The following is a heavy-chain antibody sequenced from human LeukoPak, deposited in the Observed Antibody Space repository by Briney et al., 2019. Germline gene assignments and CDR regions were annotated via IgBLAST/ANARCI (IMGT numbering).Heavy chain of an antibody. Sequence: ASVKVSCKASGYTFTGYYMHWVRQAPGQGLEWMGWINPNSVGTNYAQKFQGRVTMTRDTSISTAYMELSRLRSDDTAVYYCARDLPTNRAAGYYFDYWGQGTLVTVSS. D-gene: IGHD6-13*01. CDR1: GYTFTGYY. CDR2: INPNSVGT. V-gene: IGHV1-2*02. CDR3: ARDLPTNRAAGYYFDY. J-gene: IGHJ4*02.